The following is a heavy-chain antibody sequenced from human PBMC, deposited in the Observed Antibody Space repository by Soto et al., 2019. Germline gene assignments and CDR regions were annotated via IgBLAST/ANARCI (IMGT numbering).Heavy chain of an antibody. D-gene: IGHD3-22*01. J-gene: IGHJ4*02. CDR3: ARDSGYYDSSGYLDY. V-gene: IGHV4-31*03. Sequence: SETLSLTCTVSGGSISSGGYYWSWIRQHPGKGLEWIGYIYYSGSTYYNPSLKSRVTISVDTSKNQFSLKLSSVTAADTAVYYCARDSGYYDSSGYLDYWGQGTLVTVSS. CDR1: GGSISSGGYY. CDR2: IYYSGST.